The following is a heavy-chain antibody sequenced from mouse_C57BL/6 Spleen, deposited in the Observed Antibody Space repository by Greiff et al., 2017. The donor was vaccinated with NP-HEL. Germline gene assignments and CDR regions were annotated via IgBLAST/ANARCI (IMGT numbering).Heavy chain of an antibody. CDR2: IYPGSGST. J-gene: IGHJ4*01. D-gene: IGHD1-1*01. V-gene: IGHV1-55*01. Sequence: VQLQQPGAELVKPGASVKMSCKASGYTFTSYWITWVKQRPGQGLEWIGDIYPGSGSTNYNEKFKSKATLTVDTSSSTAYMQLSSLTSEDSAVYYCARGGQYYYGSSYDYAMDDWGQGTSVTVSS. CDR3: ARGGQYYYGSSYDYAMDD. CDR1: GYTFTSYW.